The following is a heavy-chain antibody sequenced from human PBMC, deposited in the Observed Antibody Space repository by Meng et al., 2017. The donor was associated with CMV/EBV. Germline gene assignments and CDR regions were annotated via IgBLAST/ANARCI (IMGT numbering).Heavy chain of an antibody. CDR1: GFIFNNYW. J-gene: IGHJ4*02. D-gene: IGHD1-14*01. CDR2: IKQDGSEK. Sequence: GESLKISCATSGFIFNNYWMSRVRQAPGKGLEWVANIKQDGSEKQYVDPVKGRFTISRDNAKNSLHLQVNSLRVEDTAVYYCARICVTGRACYHLDYWGQGTLVTVSS. V-gene: IGHV3-7*01. CDR3: ARICVTGRACYHLDY.